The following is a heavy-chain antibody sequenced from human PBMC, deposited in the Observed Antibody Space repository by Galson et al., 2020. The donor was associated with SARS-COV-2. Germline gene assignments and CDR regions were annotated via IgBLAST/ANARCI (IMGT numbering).Heavy chain of an antibody. D-gene: IGHD3-3*01. CDR1: GGSISSSSYY. Sequence: SETLSLTCTVSGGSISSSSYYWGWIRQPPGKGLEWIGSIYYSGSTYYNQSLKSRVTISVDTSKNQFSLKLSSVTAADTAVYYCARDVYDSTWFNPWGQGTLVTVSS. V-gene: IGHV4-39*07. CDR2: IYYSGST. CDR3: ARDVYDSTWFNP. J-gene: IGHJ5*02.